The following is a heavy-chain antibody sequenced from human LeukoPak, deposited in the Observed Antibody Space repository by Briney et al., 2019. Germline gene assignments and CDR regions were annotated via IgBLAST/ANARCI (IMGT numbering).Heavy chain of an antibody. CDR2: ISGSGGST. CDR1: GFTVSSNY. V-gene: IGHV3-23*01. Sequence: GGSLRLSCAASGFTVSSNYMSWVRQAPGKGLEWVSAISGSGGSTYYADSVKGRFTISRDNSKNTLYLQMNSLRAEDTAVYYCAKSHDSSGYYPEYYFDYWGQGTLVTVSS. D-gene: IGHD3-22*01. J-gene: IGHJ4*02. CDR3: AKSHDSSGYYPEYYFDY.